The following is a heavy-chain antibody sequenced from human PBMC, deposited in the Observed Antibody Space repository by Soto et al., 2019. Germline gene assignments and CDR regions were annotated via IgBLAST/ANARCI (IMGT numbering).Heavy chain of an antibody. D-gene: IGHD3-3*01. CDR1: GFTFSSSA. J-gene: IGHJ4*02. CDR3: AADKDFWSGHYSFDY. V-gene: IGHV1-58*01. CDR2: IVVGSGNT. Sequence: AVKVSCKASGFTFSSSAVQWVRQARGQRLEWIGWIVVGSGNTNYAQKFQERVTITRDMSTSTAYMELTSLRSEDTAVYYCAADKDFWSGHYSFDYWGQGTLVTVSS.